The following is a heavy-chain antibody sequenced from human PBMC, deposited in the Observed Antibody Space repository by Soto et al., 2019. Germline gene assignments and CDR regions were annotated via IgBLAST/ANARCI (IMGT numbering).Heavy chain of an antibody. CDR2: IYHSGTS. V-gene: IGHV4-59*12. J-gene: IGHJ4*02. D-gene: IGHD2-2*01. CDR1: GGSISNYY. Sequence: PSETLSLTCTVSGGSISNYYWSWIRQPPGKGLEWIGYIYHSGTSFYNPSLKSRVTISVDGSKNQFSLKVNSVTAADTAVYYCARGRLVPAVNFDYWGLGTLVTVSS. CDR3: ARGRLVPAVNFDY.